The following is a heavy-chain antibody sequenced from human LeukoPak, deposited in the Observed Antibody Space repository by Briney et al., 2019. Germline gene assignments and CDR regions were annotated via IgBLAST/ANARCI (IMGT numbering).Heavy chain of an antibody. CDR2: ISGSGGST. V-gene: IGHV3-23*01. CDR1: GFTFSGYA. CDR3: AKWCGYDFWSGYPVCWFDP. D-gene: IGHD3-3*01. Sequence: PGGSLRLSCAASGFTFSGYAMSWVRQAPGKGLEWVSAISGSGGSTYYADSVKGRFTISRDNSKNTLYLQMNSLRAEDTAVYYCAKWCGYDFWSGYPVCWFDPWGQGTLVTVSS. J-gene: IGHJ5*02.